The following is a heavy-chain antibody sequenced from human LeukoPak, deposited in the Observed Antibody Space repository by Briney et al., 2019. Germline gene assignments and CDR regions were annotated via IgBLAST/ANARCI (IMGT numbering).Heavy chain of an antibody. V-gene: IGHV3-30-3*01. CDR3: ARDLNRYFDY. CDR1: GFTFSAYA. CDR2: ISYDGSDK. Sequence: GGSLRLSCAASGFTFSAYALHWVRQAPGKGLEWVSVISYDGSDKYYADSVKGRFTISRDSSKNTLYLQVNSLRAEDTAVYYCARDLNRYFDYWGQGTLVTVSS. J-gene: IGHJ4*02.